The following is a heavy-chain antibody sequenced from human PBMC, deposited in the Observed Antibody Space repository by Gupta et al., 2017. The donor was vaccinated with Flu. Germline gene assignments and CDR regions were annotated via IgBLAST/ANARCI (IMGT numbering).Heavy chain of an antibody. D-gene: IGHD3-9*01. J-gene: IGHJ4*01. Sequence: EVQLVEPGGGLVQPGGSLRLSCSAHGFTFISYAMHWVRQAPGKGLEYVSAISSNGGSTYYADAVKGRFTISRDNSKNTLYLQMRSMRAEDTAVYYCVKYPVDILKYFDYGGDVTLVAVYS. CDR3: VKYPVDILKYFDY. CDR1: GFTFISYA. V-gene: IGHV3-64D*06. CDR2: ISSNGGST.